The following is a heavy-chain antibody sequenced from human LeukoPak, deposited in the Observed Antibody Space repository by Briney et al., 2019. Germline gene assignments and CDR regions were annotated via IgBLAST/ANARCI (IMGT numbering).Heavy chain of an antibody. V-gene: IGHV1-18*01. J-gene: IGHJ5*02. CDR1: GYTFTSYG. Sequence: ASVKVSCKASGYTFTSYGISWVRQAPGQGLEWMGWISAYNGNTNYAQKLQGRVTMTTDTSTSTAYMELRSLRSDNTAVYYCARGGIAAARKNWFDPWGQGTLVTVSS. D-gene: IGHD6-13*01. CDR3: ARGGIAAARKNWFDP. CDR2: ISAYNGNT.